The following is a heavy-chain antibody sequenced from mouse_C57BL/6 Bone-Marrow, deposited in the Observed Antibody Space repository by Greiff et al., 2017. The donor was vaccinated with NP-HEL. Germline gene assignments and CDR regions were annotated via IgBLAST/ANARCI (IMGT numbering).Heavy chain of an antibody. CDR2: ISGGGGNT. CDR3: ASPRYYSNYYAMDY. D-gene: IGHD2-5*01. J-gene: IGHJ4*01. CDR1: GFTFSSYT. Sequence: EVMLVESGGGLVKPGGSLKLSCAASGFTFSSYTMSWVRQTPEKRLEWVATISGGGGNTYYPDSVKGRFTISRDNAKNTLYLQMSSLRSEDTALYYCASPRYYSNYYAMDYWGQGTSVTVSS. V-gene: IGHV5-9*01.